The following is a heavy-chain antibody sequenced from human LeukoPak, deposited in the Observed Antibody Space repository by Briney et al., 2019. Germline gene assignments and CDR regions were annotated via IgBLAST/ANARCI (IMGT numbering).Heavy chain of an antibody. CDR2: ISSSSSYI. CDR1: GGSISTYY. CDR3: ASLGIVLMALFDY. V-gene: IGHV3-21*01. D-gene: IGHD2-8*01. Sequence: PSETLSLTCAVSGGSISTYYWNWVRQAPGKGLEWVSSISSSSSYIYYADSVKGRFTISRDNAKNSLYLQMNSLRAEDTAVYYCASLGIVLMALFDYWGQGTLVTVSS. J-gene: IGHJ4*02.